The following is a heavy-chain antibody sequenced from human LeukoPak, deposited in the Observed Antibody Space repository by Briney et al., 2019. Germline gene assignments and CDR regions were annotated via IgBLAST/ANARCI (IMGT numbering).Heavy chain of an antibody. D-gene: IGHD3-3*01. V-gene: IGHV4-39*07. CDR1: GGSISSSNYY. Sequence: SETLSLTCTVSGGSISSSNYYWGWIRQPPGKGLAWIGSIYYSGTTYYNPSLKSRVTISVDTSKNQFSLKLSSVTAADTAVYYCARVGRGYDFEKSFDYWGQGTLVTVSS. J-gene: IGHJ4*02. CDR2: IYYSGTT. CDR3: ARVGRGYDFEKSFDY.